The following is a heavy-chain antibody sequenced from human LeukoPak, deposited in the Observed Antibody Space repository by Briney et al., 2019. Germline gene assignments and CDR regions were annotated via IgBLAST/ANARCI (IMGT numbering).Heavy chain of an antibody. V-gene: IGHV3-53*01. CDR2: IYSGGST. D-gene: IGHD6-19*01. Sequence: PGGSLRLSCAASGFTVSSNYMSWVRQAPGKGLEWVSVIYSGGSTYYADSVKGRFTISRDNSKNTLYLQMNSLRAEDAAVYYCARDQSSGWYGDWFDPWGQGTLVTVSS. CDR1: GFTVSSNY. CDR3: ARDQSSGWYGDWFDP. J-gene: IGHJ5*02.